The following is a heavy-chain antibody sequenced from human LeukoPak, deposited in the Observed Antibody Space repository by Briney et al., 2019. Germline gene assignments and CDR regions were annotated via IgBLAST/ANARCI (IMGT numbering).Heavy chain of an antibody. CDR3: TTDRVVTYGDHLIVDY. CDR2: IASKTYGGTA. Sequence: GGSLRLSCTASGFTFGDYAMTWVRQAPGKGLEWVGFIASKTYGGTAEYAASVKGRFTISRDDSKNTLYLQMNSLKTEDTAVYYCTTDRVVTYGDHLIVDYWGQGTLVTVSS. CDR1: GFTFGDYA. J-gene: IGHJ4*02. D-gene: IGHD4-17*01. V-gene: IGHV3-49*04.